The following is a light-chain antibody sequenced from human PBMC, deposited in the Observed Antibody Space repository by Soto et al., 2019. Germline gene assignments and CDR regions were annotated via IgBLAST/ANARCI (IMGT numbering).Light chain of an antibody. V-gene: IGKV3-15*01. CDR3: QQYEKWPYT. CDR1: RSISYN. Sequence: EIVMTQSSATLSVSLGERVTLPCRSSRSISYNLAWLQQKSGQAPRLLMFGASTRAAGVPARFSGSKSGTEFNPTISSLQSEDFAVYYCQQYEKWPYTIGQGTKLDI. CDR2: GAS. J-gene: IGKJ2*01.